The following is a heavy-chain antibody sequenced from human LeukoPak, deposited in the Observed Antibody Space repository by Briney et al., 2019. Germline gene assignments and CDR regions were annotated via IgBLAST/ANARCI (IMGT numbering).Heavy chain of an antibody. J-gene: IGHJ4*02. CDR3: ARGYRDGYNPLDY. D-gene: IGHD5-24*01. CDR2: IYYSGST. CDR1: GGSISSYY. V-gene: IGHV4-59*01. Sequence: SETLSLTCTVSGGSISSYYWSWIRQSPGKGLEWIGYIYYSGSTNYNPSLKSRVTISVETSKNQFSLKLSSVTAADTAVYYCARGYRDGYNPLDYWGQGTLVTVSS.